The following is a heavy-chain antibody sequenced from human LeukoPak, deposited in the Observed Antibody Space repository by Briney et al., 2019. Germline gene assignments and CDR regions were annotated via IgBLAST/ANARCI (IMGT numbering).Heavy chain of an antibody. Sequence: SETLSLTCTVSGGSVSGYYWSWIRQPPGKGLEWIGYIYYSGSTKYNPSLKSRVTMSVDTSRNQFSLKLSSVTAADTAVYYCARGGLENGYHSNDGFDIWGQGTMVTVSS. D-gene: IGHD3-22*01. V-gene: IGHV4-59*02. CDR2: IYYSGST. CDR1: GGSVSGYY. J-gene: IGHJ3*02. CDR3: ARGGLENGYHSNDGFDI.